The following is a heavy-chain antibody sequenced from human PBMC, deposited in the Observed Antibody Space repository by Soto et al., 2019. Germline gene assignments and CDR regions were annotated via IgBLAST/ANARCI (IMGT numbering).Heavy chain of an antibody. Sequence: LRLSCAASGFIFSSYSINWVRQAPGRGLEWSSYISSSGYTIYYADSVKGRFTISRDNAKNTLYLQMNNLRAEDTAVYYCAKDQYGSGWYHDAFDIWGQGTMVTVSS. J-gene: IGHJ3*02. D-gene: IGHD6-19*01. CDR2: ISSSGYTI. CDR3: AKDQYGSGWYHDAFDI. V-gene: IGHV3-48*04. CDR1: GFIFSSYS.